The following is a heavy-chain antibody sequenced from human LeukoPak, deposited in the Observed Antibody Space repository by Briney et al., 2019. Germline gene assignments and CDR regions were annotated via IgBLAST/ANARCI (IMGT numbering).Heavy chain of an antibody. CDR2: IYYSGST. D-gene: IGHD3-22*01. V-gene: IGHV4-59*01. CDR1: GASISSYY. J-gene: IGHJ4*02. CDR3: ARGVSVIPFFDY. Sequence: SETLSPTCTVSGASISSYYRSWIRQPPGKGLEWIGYIYYSGSTDYNPSLKSRVTISVDTSKNQFSLKLSSVTAADTAVYYCARGVSVIPFFDYWGQGTLVTVSS.